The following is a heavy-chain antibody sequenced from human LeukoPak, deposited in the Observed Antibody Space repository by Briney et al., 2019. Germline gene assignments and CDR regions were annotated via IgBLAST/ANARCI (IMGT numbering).Heavy chain of an antibody. CDR3: ARDLDPNIVVVPPHAPGY. Sequence: PGGSLRLSCAASGFTFSSYAMHWVRQAPGKGLEWVAVISYDGSNKYYADPVTGRFTISRDNSTNTLYLQMNSLRAEYTAVYYCARDLDPNIVVVPPHAPGYWGQGTLVTVSS. CDR2: ISYDGSNK. D-gene: IGHD2-2*01. J-gene: IGHJ4*02. V-gene: IGHV3-30*16. CDR1: GFTFSSYA.